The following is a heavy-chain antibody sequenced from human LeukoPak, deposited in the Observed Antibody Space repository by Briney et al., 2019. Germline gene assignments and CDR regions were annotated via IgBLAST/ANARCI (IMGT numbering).Heavy chain of an antibody. V-gene: IGHV2-5*01. J-gene: IGHJ4*02. D-gene: IGHD3-3*01. Sequence: SGPTLVKPTQTLALTCTFSGFSLSTSGVGVGWIRQPPGKALEWLAIIYWHDETHYSPSLKSRLTITKDTSKNQVVLTMTNMDPMDTATYYCTRRWVAFGLEYWGQGNLVTVSS. CDR2: IYWHDET. CDR1: GFSLSTSGVG. CDR3: TRRWVAFGLEY.